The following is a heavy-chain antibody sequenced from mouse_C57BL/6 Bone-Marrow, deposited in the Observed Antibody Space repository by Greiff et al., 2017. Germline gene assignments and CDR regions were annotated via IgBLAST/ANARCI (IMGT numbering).Heavy chain of an antibody. CDR2: ISSGGDYI. J-gene: IGHJ2*01. D-gene: IGHD1-1*01. CDR1: GFTFSSYA. V-gene: IGHV5-9-1*02. Sequence: EVQVVESGEGLVKPGGSLKLSCAASGFTFSSYAMSWVRQTPEKRLEWVAYISSGGDYIYYADTVKGRFTISRDNARNTLYLEMSSLKSEDTAMYYCTRGGGYGQGFDYWGQGTTLTVSS. CDR3: TRGGGYGQGFDY.